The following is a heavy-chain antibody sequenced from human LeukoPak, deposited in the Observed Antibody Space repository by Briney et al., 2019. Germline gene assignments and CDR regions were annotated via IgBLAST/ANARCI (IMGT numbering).Heavy chain of an antibody. V-gene: IGHV4-4*09. CDR3: ASPRSGYRYTFDY. D-gene: IGHD3-22*01. Sequence: SETLSLTCTVSAASISNYYWSWIRQAPGKGLEWIGYISTSGSTNYNPSLKSRVSISLDTSKNRFSLNLNFVTAADTAVYYCASPRSGYRYTFDYWGQGALVTVSS. CDR1: AASISNYY. CDR2: ISTSGST. J-gene: IGHJ4*02.